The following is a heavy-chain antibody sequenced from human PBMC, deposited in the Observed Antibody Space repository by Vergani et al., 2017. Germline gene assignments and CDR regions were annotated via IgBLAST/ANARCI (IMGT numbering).Heavy chain of an antibody. CDR3: AKARDPNCKGGNCYSYYYGFDL. CDR1: GFTFSSYA. CDR2: ISGSGGNT. D-gene: IGHD4-23*01. V-gene: IGHV3-23*01. Sequence: EVQLLESGGNLIQPGGSLGLSCGASGFTFSSYAMTWVRLAPGKGLQWVSAISGSGGNTFYTDSVKGRFTISRDNSKDTLYLQMNSLRVEDTAIYYCAKARDPNCKGGNCYSYYYGFDLWGQGTTVTVSS. J-gene: IGHJ6*02.